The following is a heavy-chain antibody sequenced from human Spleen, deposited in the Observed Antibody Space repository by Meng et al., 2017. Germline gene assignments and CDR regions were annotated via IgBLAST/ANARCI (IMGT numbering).Heavy chain of an antibody. V-gene: IGHV3-48*03. CDR1: GFTFSSYE. D-gene: IGHD5-24*01. CDR2: ISSSGSTI. Sequence: GESLKISCAASGFTFSSYEMNWVRQAPGKGLEWVSYISSSGSTIYYADSVKGRFTISRDNSKNTLYLQMNSLRAEDTAVYYCARGRGYNYAYVHYWGQGTLVTVSS. J-gene: IGHJ4*02. CDR3: ARGRGYNYAYVHY.